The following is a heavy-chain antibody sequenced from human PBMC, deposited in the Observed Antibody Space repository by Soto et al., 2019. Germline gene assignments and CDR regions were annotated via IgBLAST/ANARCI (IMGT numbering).Heavy chain of an antibody. CDR2: ISANGGIT. D-gene: IGHD2-15*01. CDR1: GFTFSKYA. Sequence: EVPLLASGGGLVKPGGSLRLSCAASGFTFSKYAMSWVRLAPGKGLEWVSSISANGGITDYADSVKGRFTISRDNSQNILSLQMDSLTGDDTSLYFCAKDKYTDSVRKVWFFDYWGRGTLVTVSS. CDR3: AKDKYTDSVRKVWFFDY. J-gene: IGHJ2*01. V-gene: IGHV3-23*01.